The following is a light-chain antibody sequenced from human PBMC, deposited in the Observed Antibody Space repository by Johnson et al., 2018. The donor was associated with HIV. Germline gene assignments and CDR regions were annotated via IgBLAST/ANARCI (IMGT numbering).Light chain of an antibody. V-gene: IGLV1-51*01. J-gene: IGLJ1*01. CDR1: SSNIGNNY. CDR2: DNN. Sequence: QSVLTQPPSVSAAPGQKVTISCSGSSSNIGNNYVSWYQQLPGTAHKLLIYDNNKRPSGIPDRFSGSKSGTSATLGITGLQTGDEADYYCGTWDSGLSAGHVFGTGTKVTVL. CDR3: GTWDSGLSAGHV.